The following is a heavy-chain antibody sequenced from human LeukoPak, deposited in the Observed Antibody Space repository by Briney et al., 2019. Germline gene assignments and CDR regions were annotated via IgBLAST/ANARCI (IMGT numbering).Heavy chain of an antibody. V-gene: IGHV3-30*02. CDR2: IRYDGSNK. CDR3: ANLKKSGYYYMDV. J-gene: IGHJ6*03. D-gene: IGHD3-10*01. CDR1: GFTFSSYG. Sequence: GGSLRLSCAASGFTFSSYGMHWVRQAPGKGLEWVAFIRYDGSNKYYADSVKGRFTISRDNSKNTLYLQMNSLRAEDTAVYYCANLKKSGYYYMDVWGKGTTVTISS.